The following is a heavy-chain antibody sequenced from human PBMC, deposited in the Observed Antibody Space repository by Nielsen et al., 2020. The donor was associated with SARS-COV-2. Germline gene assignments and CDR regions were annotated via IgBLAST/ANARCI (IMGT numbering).Heavy chain of an antibody. CDR3: ARDQDSSGYLFDY. CDR1: GFTFSSYA. J-gene: IGHJ4*02. Sequence: GKSLKISCAASGFTFSSYAMHWVRQAPGKGLEWVAVISYDGSNKYYADSVKGRFTISRDNSKNTLYLQMNSLRAEDTAVYYCARDQDSSGYLFDYWGQGTLVTVSS. CDR2: ISYDGSNK. V-gene: IGHV3-30-3*01. D-gene: IGHD3-22*01.